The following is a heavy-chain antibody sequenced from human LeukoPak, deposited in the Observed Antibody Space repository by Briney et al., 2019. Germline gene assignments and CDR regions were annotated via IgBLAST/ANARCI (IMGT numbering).Heavy chain of an antibody. CDR1: GFTFDDYA. V-gene: IGHV3-9*01. J-gene: IGHJ3*02. CDR2: ISWNSGSI. Sequence: GGSLRLSCAASGFTFDDYAMHWVRQAPGKGLEWVSGISWNSGSIGYADSVKGRFTISRDNAKNSLYLQMNSLRAEDTALYYCAKGEGLELLNAFDIWGQGTMVTVSS. CDR3: AKGEGLELLNAFDI. D-gene: IGHD1-26*01.